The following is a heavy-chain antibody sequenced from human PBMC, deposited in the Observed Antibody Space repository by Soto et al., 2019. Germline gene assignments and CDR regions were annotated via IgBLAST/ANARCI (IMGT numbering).Heavy chain of an antibody. J-gene: IGHJ5*02. Sequence: ASVKVSCKASGYIFTGNYMHWVRQAPGQGLEYMGWINPNKGATNYAQNFQGRVTMTWDTSISTAYMEVRRLRSDDTATYYCAHSDHSSSSVNWFDPWGQGTLVTVSS. CDR3: AHSDHSSSSVNWFDP. V-gene: IGHV1-2*02. CDR1: GYIFTGNY. CDR2: INPNKGAT. D-gene: IGHD6-6*01.